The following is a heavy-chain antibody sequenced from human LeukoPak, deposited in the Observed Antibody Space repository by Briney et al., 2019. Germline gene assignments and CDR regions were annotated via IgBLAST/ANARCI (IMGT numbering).Heavy chain of an antibody. V-gene: IGHV1-2*02. CDR1: GYTFTGYY. CDR2: INPNSGGT. D-gene: IGHD4-23*01. Sequence: ASVKVSCKASGYTFTGYYMHWVRQAPGQGLEWMGWINPNSGGTNYAQKFQGRVTMTRDTSISTAYMELSRLRSDDTAVYYCARERRMGTLTYYYYMDVWGKGTTVTVSS. CDR3: ARERRMGTLTYYYYMDV. J-gene: IGHJ6*03.